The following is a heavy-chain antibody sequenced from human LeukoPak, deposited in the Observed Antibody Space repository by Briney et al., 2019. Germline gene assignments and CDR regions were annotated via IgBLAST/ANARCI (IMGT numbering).Heavy chain of an antibody. J-gene: IGHJ4*02. CDR2: IYYSGST. Sequence: SETLSLTCTVSGDSISSSSYYWGWIRQPPGKGLEWIGNIYYSGSTYYNPSLKSRVTISLDTSKNQFSLKLSSVTAADTAVYYCARVDTMVRGVISFRTYYFDYWGQGTLVTVSS. CDR3: ARVDTMVRGVISFRTYYFDY. D-gene: IGHD3-10*01. CDR1: GDSISSSSYY. V-gene: IGHV4-39*07.